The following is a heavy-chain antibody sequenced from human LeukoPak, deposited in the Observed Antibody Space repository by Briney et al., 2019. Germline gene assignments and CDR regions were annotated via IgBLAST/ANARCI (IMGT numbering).Heavy chain of an antibody. CDR1: GGSISSSTYY. D-gene: IGHD3-10*01. J-gene: IGHJ4*02. V-gene: IGHV4-39*01. Sequence: PSETLSLTCTVSGGSISSSTYYWGWIRQPPGKGLEWIGSIYYSGSTYYNPSLKGRVTISVDTSKNQFSLKLSSVTAADTAVYYCASFVDGSGSQYFDYWGQGTLVTVSS. CDR3: ASFVDGSGSQYFDY. CDR2: IYYSGST.